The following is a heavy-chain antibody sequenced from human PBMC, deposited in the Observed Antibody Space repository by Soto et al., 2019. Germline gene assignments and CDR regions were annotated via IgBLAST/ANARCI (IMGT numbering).Heavy chain of an antibody. V-gene: IGHV2-5*01. Sequence: QITLKESGPTLVKPTQTLTLTCTFSGFSLSTSGAGVGWIRQPPGKALEWLALIYWNDDKRYSPSLKRRLTITKDTAKNQVVLTMTNMDPVDTATYYCAHVFLEYYYGSGSYNSLMLFDIWGQGTMVTVSS. J-gene: IGHJ3*02. CDR2: IYWNDDK. CDR1: GFSLSTSGAG. D-gene: IGHD3-10*01. CDR3: AHVFLEYYYGSGSYNSLMLFDI.